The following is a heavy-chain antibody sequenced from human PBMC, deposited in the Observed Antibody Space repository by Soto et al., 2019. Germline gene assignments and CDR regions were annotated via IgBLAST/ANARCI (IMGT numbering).Heavy chain of an antibody. Sequence: SVKVSCKASGGTFSSYAISWVRQAPGQGLEWMGGIIPIVGTANYAQKFQGRVTITADESTSTASLELSSLRSEDTAVYYCARAARDYGDYVFDYWGPGTRVNVS. V-gene: IGHV1-69*13. CDR2: IIPIVGTA. CDR3: ARAARDYGDYVFDY. D-gene: IGHD4-17*01. J-gene: IGHJ4*02. CDR1: GGTFSSYA.